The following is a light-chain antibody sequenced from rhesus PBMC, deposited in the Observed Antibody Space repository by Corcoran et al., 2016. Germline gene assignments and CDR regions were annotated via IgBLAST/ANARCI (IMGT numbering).Light chain of an antibody. CDR2: KAS. V-gene: IGKV1-22*01. CDR1: QSISSW. J-gene: IGKJ3*01. CDR3: LQYSSSPFT. Sequence: DIQMTQSPSSLSASVGDTVTITCRASQSISSWLDWYQQKPGKAPKLLIYKASSLQSGVPSRFRGSGFGTDFTLTISSLQPKDFATYYCLQYSSSPFTFGPGTKLDIK.